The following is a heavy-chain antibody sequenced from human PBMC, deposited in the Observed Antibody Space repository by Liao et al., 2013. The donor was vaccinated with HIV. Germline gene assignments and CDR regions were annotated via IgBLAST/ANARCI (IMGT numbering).Heavy chain of an antibody. J-gene: IGHJ4*02. CDR3: ARLSAGDFWSGYSTLYYFDY. CDR1: GGSIASTNYY. D-gene: IGHD3-3*01. V-gene: IGHV4-39*07. Sequence: QLQLQESGPGLVKPSETLSLTCTVSGGSIASTNYYWGWIRQPPGKGLEWIGSIYNSGSTYYNPSLRSRVTISVDTSKNQFSLKLSSVTAADTAVYYCARLSAGDFWSGYSTLYYFDYWGQGTLVTVSS. CDR2: IYNSGST.